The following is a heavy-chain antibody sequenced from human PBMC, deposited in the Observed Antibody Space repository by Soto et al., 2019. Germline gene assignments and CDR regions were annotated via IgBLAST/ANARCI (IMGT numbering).Heavy chain of an antibody. D-gene: IGHD3-16*02. V-gene: IGHV1-69*01. CDR3: ATPYKYDYVWGSYRHFDY. Sequence: QVQLVQSGAEVKKPGSSVKVSCKASGGTFSSYAISWVRQAPGQGLEWMGGIIPIFGTANYAQKFQGRVTITADESTSTAYMELSSLRSEDTAVYYCATPYKYDYVWGSYRHFDYWGQGTLVTVSS. CDR1: GGTFSSYA. CDR2: IIPIFGTA. J-gene: IGHJ4*02.